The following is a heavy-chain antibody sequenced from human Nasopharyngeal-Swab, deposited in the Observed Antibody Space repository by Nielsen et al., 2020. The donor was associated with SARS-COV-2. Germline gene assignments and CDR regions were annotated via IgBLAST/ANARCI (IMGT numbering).Heavy chain of an antibody. CDR2: INPDGTII. D-gene: IGHD4-23*01. CDR1: GLTFENFW. Sequence: GESLKISCDASGLTFENFWIQWVRQVPGKGLVWVSQINPDGTIIKYADSMKGRFTISRDNAKNTVFLRIHTLSAEDSAIYYCATIPLAGNSLWGQGTLVTVSS. CDR3: ATIPLAGNSL. J-gene: IGHJ4*02. V-gene: IGHV3-74*03.